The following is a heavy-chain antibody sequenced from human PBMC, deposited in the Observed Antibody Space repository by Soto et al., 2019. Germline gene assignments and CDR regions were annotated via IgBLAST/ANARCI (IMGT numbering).Heavy chain of an antibody. J-gene: IGHJ3*02. D-gene: IGHD6-19*01. V-gene: IGHV3-7*01. CDR1: GFTFSSYA. CDR3: ARPLGWRDAFDI. CDR2: IKHDGSDE. Sequence: PGGSLRLSCAASGFTFSSYAMHWVRQAPGKGLEWVANIKHDGSDEYYVDPVKGRFTISRDNAKNSLYLQMSSLRAEDTAVYYCARPLGWRDAFDIWGQGTVVTVSS.